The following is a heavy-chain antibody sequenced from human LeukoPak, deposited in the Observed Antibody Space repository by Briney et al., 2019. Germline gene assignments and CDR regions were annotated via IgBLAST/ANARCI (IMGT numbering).Heavy chain of an antibody. J-gene: IGHJ4*02. CDR2: ISGSRGIT. D-gene: IGHD3-22*01. CDR1: GFTFSSYA. CDR3: AKLLYYYDSSQPY. Sequence: GGSLRLSCAASGFTFSSYAMSWVRQAPGKGLECVSSISGSRGITYYADSVEGRFTISRDNSKNTLYLQMNSLRAEDTAVYYCAKLLYYYDSSQPYWGQGTLVTVSS. V-gene: IGHV3-23*01.